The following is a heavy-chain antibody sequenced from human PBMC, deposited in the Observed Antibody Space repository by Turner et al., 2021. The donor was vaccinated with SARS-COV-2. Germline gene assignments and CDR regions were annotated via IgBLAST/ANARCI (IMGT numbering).Heavy chain of an antibody. CDR2: IIPFFDTT. CDR3: ARFTAYDSSGSTFDY. D-gene: IGHD3-22*01. J-gene: IGHJ4*02. Sequence: VQLVQSGAEVKKPGSSVKVSCKASGATFSSYAISWVRQAPGQGLEWMGGIIPFFDTTNYAQKFQGRVTITADESTSTAYMELSSLRSEDTAVYYCARFTAYDSSGSTFDYWGQGTLVTVSS. V-gene: IGHV1-69*01. CDR1: GATFSSYA.